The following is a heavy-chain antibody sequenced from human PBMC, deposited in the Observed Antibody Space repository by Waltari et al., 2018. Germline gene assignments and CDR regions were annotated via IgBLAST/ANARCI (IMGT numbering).Heavy chain of an antibody. CDR1: GFTFSSYA. J-gene: IGHJ6*02. V-gene: IGHV3-23*01. CDR2: ISGSGGST. CDR3: AKKSDDFWSGYYYYYYGMDV. Sequence: EVQLLESGGGLVQPGGSLRLSCAASGFTFSSYAMSWVRQAPGKGLEWVSAISGSGGSTYYADSVKGRFTISRDNSKNTLYLQMNSLRAEDTAVYYCAKKSDDFWSGYYYYYYGMDVWGQGTTVTVSS. D-gene: IGHD3-3*01.